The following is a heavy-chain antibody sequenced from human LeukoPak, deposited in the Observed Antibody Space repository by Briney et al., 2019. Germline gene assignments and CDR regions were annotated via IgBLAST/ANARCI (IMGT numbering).Heavy chain of an antibody. CDR1: GFTFSSYG. D-gene: IGHD3-22*01. J-gene: IGHJ4*02. CDR2: ISYDGSNK. Sequence: GGSLRLSCAASGFTFSSYGMHWVRQAPGKGLEWVAVISYDGSNKYYADSVKGRFTISRDNSKNTLYLQMNSLRAEDTAVYYCAKDHGRYCYDSSGATDYWGQGTLVTVSS. CDR3: AKDHGRYCYDSSGATDY. V-gene: IGHV3-30*18.